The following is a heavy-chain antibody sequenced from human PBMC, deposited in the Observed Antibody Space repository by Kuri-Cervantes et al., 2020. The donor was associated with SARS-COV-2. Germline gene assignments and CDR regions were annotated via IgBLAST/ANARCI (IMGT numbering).Heavy chain of an antibody. CDR3: ARDGDSYIPVLDY. CDR1: GFTFSSYA. CDR2: VSYDGSKK. D-gene: IGHD2-21*02. V-gene: IGHV3-30-3*01. J-gene: IGHJ4*02. Sequence: LSLTCAASGFTFSSYAMHWVRQAPGKGLEWVAVVSYDGSKKCYADSVKGRFTISRDNAKNSLYLQMNSLRAEDTAVYYCARDGDSYIPVLDYWGQGTLVTVSS.